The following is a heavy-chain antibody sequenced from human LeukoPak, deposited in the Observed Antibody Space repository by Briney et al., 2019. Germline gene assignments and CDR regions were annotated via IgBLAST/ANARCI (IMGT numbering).Heavy chain of an antibody. Sequence: GGSLRLSCAASGFTFSSYTMNWVRQAPGKGLEWVSSISSSSSYIYYADSVKGRFTFSRDNAKNSLYLQMNSLRAEDTAVYYCAREGQWRSFDIWGQGTMVTVSS. CDR2: ISSSSSYI. CDR1: GFTFSSYT. V-gene: IGHV3-21*01. CDR3: AREGQWRSFDI. D-gene: IGHD6-19*01. J-gene: IGHJ3*02.